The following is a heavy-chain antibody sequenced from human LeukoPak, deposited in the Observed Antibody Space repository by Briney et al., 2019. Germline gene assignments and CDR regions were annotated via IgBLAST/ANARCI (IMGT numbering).Heavy chain of an antibody. J-gene: IGHJ4*02. CDR3: ARAYYESSAYRHAVYFDY. V-gene: IGHV1-69*05. CDR2: SISIFATA. CDR1: GGTFDNFG. D-gene: IGHD3-22*01. Sequence: ASVKVSCKASGGTFDNFGISWVRQAPGQGLEWMGGSISIFATANYAQKFQGRVTITTDESTSTAYMELSSLRSEDTAVYYCARAYYESSAYRHAVYFDYWGQGTLVTVSS.